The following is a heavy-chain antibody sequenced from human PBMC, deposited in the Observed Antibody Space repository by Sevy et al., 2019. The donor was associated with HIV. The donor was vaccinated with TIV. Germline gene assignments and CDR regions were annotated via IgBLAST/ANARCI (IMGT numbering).Heavy chain of an antibody. J-gene: IGHJ3*02. CDR1: GFTFSSYW. Sequence: GSLRLSCAASGFTFSSYWMSWVRQAPGKGLEWVANIKQDGSEKYYVDSVKGRFTISRDNAKNSLYLQMNSLRAEDTAVYYCARDTSASYYDSSGYYPPRLGAFDIWGQGTMVTVSS. CDR2: IKQDGSEK. D-gene: IGHD3-22*01. V-gene: IGHV3-7*03. CDR3: ARDTSASYYDSSGYYPPRLGAFDI.